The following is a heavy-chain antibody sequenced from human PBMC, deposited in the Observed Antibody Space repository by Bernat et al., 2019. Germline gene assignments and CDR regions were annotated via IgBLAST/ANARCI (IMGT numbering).Heavy chain of an antibody. CDR2: LNQDGSET. J-gene: IGHJ5*02. D-gene: IGHD3-10*01. Sequence: EVQLVESGGGLVQPGGSLILSCAASGFTFSSHWMGWVRQAPGEGLEWVANLNQDGSETYYVDSLKGRFTISRDNTKNSLYLQMNSLRAEDTAVYYCARDSGGYGSGSYYKTWGQGTLVTVSS. V-gene: IGHV3-7*03. CDR3: ARDSGGYGSGSYYKT. CDR1: GFTFSSHW.